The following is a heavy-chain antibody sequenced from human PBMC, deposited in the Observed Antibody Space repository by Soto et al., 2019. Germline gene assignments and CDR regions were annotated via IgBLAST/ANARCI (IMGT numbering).Heavy chain of an antibody. V-gene: IGHV4-39*01. CDR3: ARLQAAVPHY. CDR2: IFYDGYT. D-gene: IGHD6-13*01. CDR1: GDSISGSPYF. J-gene: IGHJ4*02. Sequence: QVQLQESGPGLVMPSETLSLTCTVSGDSISGSPYFWGWIRQPPGKRLEWIGSIFYDGYTLYTPSLKSRVTLSVDTSKDQFSLKLTSVAAAATAIYFCARLQAAVPHYWGQGILVTVSS.